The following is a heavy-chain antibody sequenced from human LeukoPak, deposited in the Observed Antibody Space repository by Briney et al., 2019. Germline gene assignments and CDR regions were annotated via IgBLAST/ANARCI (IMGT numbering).Heavy chain of an antibody. Sequence: ASVKVSCKASGYTFTGYYMHWVRQAPGQGLEWMGWINPKTGGTSYAQKFQGRVTMNRDTSISTVNMELSRLTSDDTAVYYCARATAENDHWGQGTLVTVSS. CDR2: INPKTGGT. D-gene: IGHD1-14*01. CDR3: ARATAENDH. J-gene: IGHJ4*02. CDR1: GYTFTGYY. V-gene: IGHV1-2*02.